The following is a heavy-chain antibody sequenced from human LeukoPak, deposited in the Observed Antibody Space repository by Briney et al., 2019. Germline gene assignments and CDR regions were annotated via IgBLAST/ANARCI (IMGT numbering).Heavy chain of an antibody. CDR3: ARESVPNDYGEV. CDR1: VFCFSSNR. Sequence: GGSLRLSRAASVFCFSSNRMNWVRHAPWKGLEWVSSISSSSSYIYYADSVKGRFTISRDNAKNSLYLQMNSLRAEDTAVYYCARESVPNDYGEVWGQGTTVTVSS. V-gene: IGHV3-21*01. CDR2: ISSSSSYI. J-gene: IGHJ6*02. D-gene: IGHD4-17*01.